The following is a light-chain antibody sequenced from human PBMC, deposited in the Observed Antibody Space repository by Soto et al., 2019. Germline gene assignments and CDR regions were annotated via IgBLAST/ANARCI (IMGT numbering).Light chain of an antibody. J-gene: IGKJ2*01. CDR2: GAS. CDR3: HQYGYSPNT. CDR1: RSVSTRY. V-gene: IGKV3-20*01. Sequence: EIVLTQSPGTLSLSPGERATLSCRASRSVSTRYLAWYQQKPGQAPRLLIYGASTRATGIPDKFSGSGSGTDFTLTISRLEPEGFAVYYCHQYGYSPNTFGQGTKLEIK.